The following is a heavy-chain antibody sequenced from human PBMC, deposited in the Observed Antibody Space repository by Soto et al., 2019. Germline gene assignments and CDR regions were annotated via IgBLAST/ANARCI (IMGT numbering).Heavy chain of an antibody. CDR1: GFSFSSYA. CDR3: ARDRARLVYHHDVSGYYGSVF. CDR2: VRSRGDRT. Sequence: DVHLLESGGKLVQPGGSLRLSCAGSGFSFSSYAMSWVRQAPGKGLEGVSSVRSRGDRTYYAESVEGRFTISRDNSKNTLYLQMNSLRVEDTAIYYCARDRARLVYHHDVSGYYGSVFWGQGIRVIVSS. D-gene: IGHD3-22*01. V-gene: IGHV3-23*01. J-gene: IGHJ4*02.